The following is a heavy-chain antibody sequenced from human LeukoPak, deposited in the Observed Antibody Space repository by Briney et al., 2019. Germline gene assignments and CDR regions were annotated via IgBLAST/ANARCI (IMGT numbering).Heavy chain of an antibody. D-gene: IGHD3-9*01. CDR3: AKDGDSDGYFDWLLYGYYFDY. CDR2: IRYDGSNK. V-gene: IGHV3-30*02. J-gene: IGHJ4*02. CDR1: GFTFSSYG. Sequence: GGSLRLSCAESGFTFSSYGMHWVRQAPGKGLEWVAFIRYDGSNKYYADSVKGRFTISRDNSKNTLYLQMNSLRAEDTAVYYCAKDGDSDGYFDWLLYGYYFDYWGQGTLVTVSS.